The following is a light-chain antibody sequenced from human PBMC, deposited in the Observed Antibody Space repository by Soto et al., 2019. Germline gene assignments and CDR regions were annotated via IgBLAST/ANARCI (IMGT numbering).Light chain of an antibody. CDR1: NIGGRS. V-gene: IGLV3-21*02. Sequence: SYELTQPPSVSVAPGQTARITCGGSNIGGRSVHWYQQKPGQAPILVVYDDRDRPSGIPERFSGSNSGNTATLTISRVEVGDEADYYCQVWDSSSDHWVFGGGTKLTVI. CDR2: DDR. CDR3: QVWDSSSDHWV. J-gene: IGLJ3*02.